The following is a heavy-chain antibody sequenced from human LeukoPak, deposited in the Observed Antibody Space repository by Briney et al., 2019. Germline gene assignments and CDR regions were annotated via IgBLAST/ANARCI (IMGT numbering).Heavy chain of an antibody. Sequence: GGSLRLSCAASGFTFSSYEMNWVRQAPGKGLEWVSYVSSSGSTIYYADSVKGRFTISRDNAKNSLYLRMNSLRAEDTAVYYCARESYYGSSDAFDIWGQGTMVTVSS. CDR1: GFTFSSYE. CDR3: ARESYYGSSDAFDI. J-gene: IGHJ3*02. D-gene: IGHD3-10*01. V-gene: IGHV3-48*03. CDR2: VSSSGSTI.